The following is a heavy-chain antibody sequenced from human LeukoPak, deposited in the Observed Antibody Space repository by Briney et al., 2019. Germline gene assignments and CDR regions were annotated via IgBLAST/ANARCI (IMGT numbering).Heavy chain of an antibody. CDR2: IDGGGGNT. CDR1: GFTFSSYA. D-gene: IGHD1-1*01. J-gene: IGHJ4*02. Sequence: GGSLRLSCAASGFTFSSYAMNWVRQAPGKGLEWVSGIDGGGGNTYYAHSVEGRFSISRENSKNTVYLQMSSLRAEDTAVYYCAKYRGSTVVSSRVGFDYWGQGTLVTVSS. V-gene: IGHV3-23*01. CDR3: AKYRGSTVVSSRVGFDY.